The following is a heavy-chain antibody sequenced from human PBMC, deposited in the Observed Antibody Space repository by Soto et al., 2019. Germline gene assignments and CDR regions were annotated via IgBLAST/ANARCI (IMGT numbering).Heavy chain of an antibody. V-gene: IGHV4-39*01. Sequence: QLQLQESGPGPVKPSETLSLTCTVSGGSISSTSYYWGWIRQPPGKGLEWIGRIYYSGSTRYNPSLKNRVTMSIDTSKTQFSLQLSSVTAADTAVSYCERHRCSGGSCYLSNSGYSYMDVGGKGTTVTVSS. J-gene: IGHJ6*03. CDR3: ERHRCSGGSCYLSNSGYSYMDV. D-gene: IGHD2-15*01. CDR2: IYYSGST. CDR1: GGSISSTSYY.